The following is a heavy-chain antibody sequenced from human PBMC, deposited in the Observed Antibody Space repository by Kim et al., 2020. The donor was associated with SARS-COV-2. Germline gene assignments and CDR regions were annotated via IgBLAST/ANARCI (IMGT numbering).Heavy chain of an antibody. Sequence: KSRVTISVATSKNQFSLKLSSVTAADTAVYYCARGTRQWRVREPYYYYMDVWGKGTTVTVSS. CDR3: ARGTRQWRVREPYYYYMDV. D-gene: IGHD6-19*01. V-gene: IGHV4-34*01. J-gene: IGHJ6*03.